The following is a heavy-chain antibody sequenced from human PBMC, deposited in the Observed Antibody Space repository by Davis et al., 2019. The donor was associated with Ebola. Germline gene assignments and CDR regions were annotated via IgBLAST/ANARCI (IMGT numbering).Heavy chain of an antibody. CDR3: ASQLSWFDP. Sequence: MPGGSLRLSCTVSGGSISSSSYYWGWIRQPPGKGLEWIGSIYYSGSTYYNPSLKSRVTISVDTSKNQFSLKLSSVTAADTAVYYCASQLSWFDPWGQGTLVTVSS. CDR2: IYYSGST. CDR1: GGSISSSSYY. V-gene: IGHV4-39*01. J-gene: IGHJ5*02. D-gene: IGHD6-13*01.